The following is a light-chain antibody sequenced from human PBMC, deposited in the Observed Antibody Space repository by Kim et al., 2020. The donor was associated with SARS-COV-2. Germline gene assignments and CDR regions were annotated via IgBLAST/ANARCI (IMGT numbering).Light chain of an antibody. CDR1: QSVSRF. J-gene: IGKJ4*01. CDR3: QQRSNWPLT. Sequence: SSPGARATRSCRASQSVSRFLAWYQHKPGQAPRLLIYDTFNRATGIPARFSGSGSGTDFTLTISSLEPEDFAVYYCQQRSNWPLTFGGGTKVDIK. V-gene: IGKV3-11*01. CDR2: DTF.